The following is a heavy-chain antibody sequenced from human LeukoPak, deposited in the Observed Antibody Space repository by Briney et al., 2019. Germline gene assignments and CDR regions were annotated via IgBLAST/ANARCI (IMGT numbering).Heavy chain of an antibody. D-gene: IGHD3-10*01. CDR3: ARVSGLGMNEHYQH. CDR1: GLTFSNSW. V-gene: IGHV3-74*01. J-gene: IGHJ1*01. CDR2: INNDGSST. Sequence: PGGSLRLSCAASGLTFSNSWMHWVRQAPGKGLVWVSRINNDGSSTTYAGSVKGRFTISRDNAKNTLFLQMNSLRVEDTAIYYCARVSGLGMNEHYQHWGQGTLVTVPS.